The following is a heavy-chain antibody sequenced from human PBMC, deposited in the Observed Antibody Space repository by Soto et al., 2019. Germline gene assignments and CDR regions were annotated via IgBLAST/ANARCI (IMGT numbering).Heavy chain of an antibody. Sequence: GESLKISCKGSGYSFTSYWIGWVRQMPGKGLEGMGIIYPGDSDTRYSPSFQGQVTISADKSISTAYLQWGSLKASDTAMYYCAREGGDYFNYDYSYGMDVWGEGTTVTVSS. CDR1: GYSFTSYW. CDR3: AREGGDYFNYDYSYGMDV. V-gene: IGHV5-51*01. J-gene: IGHJ6*04. CDR2: IYPGDSDT. D-gene: IGHD4-17*01.